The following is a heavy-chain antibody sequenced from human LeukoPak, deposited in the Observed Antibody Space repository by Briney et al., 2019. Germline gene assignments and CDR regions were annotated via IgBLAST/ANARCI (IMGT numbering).Heavy chain of an antibody. CDR1: GFTFSSYA. J-gene: IGHJ4*02. CDR2: IKSKTDGGTT. V-gene: IGHV3-15*01. D-gene: IGHD3-9*01. Sequence: MSGGSLRLSCAASGFTFSSYAMSWVRQAPGKGLEWVGRIKSKTDGGTTDYAAPVKGRFTISRDDSKNTLYLQMNSLKIEDTAVYYCTTDSTIVYWGQGTLVTVSS. CDR3: TTDSTIVY.